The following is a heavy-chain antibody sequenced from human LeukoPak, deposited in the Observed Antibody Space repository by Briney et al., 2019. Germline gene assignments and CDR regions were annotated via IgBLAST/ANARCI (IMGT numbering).Heavy chain of an antibody. CDR1: GFTFSNAW. CDR3: TTDLGNYYDSSGYWFPRNNDAFDI. Sequence: GRSLRLSCAASGFTFSNAWMSWVRQAPGKGLEWVGRIKSKTDGGTTDYAAPVKGRFTISRDDSKNTLYLQMNSLKTEDTAVYYCTTDLGNYYDSSGYWFPRNNDAFDIWGQGTMVTVSS. D-gene: IGHD3-22*01. J-gene: IGHJ3*02. V-gene: IGHV3-15*01. CDR2: IKSKTDGGTT.